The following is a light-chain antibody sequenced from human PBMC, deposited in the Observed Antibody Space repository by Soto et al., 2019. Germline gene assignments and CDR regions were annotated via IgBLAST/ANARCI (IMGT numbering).Light chain of an antibody. CDR2: DAS. V-gene: IGKV3-15*01. Sequence: EFVLTQSPGTLSLSPGERATLSCRASQTVRNNYLAWYQQKPGQAPRLLIYDASTRATGIPARFSGSGSGTEFTLTISSLQSEDFAVYYCQQYNNWPTFGQGTKVDI. CDR3: QQYNNWPT. J-gene: IGKJ1*01. CDR1: QTVRNN.